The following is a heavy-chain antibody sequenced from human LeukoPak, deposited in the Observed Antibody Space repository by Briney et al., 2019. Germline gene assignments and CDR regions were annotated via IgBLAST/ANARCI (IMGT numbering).Heavy chain of an antibody. CDR1: GASMHNHY. CDR3: ATRPAETTWFGVFDY. J-gene: IGHJ4*02. D-gene: IGHD3-10*01. Sequence: PSETLSLTCSVSGASMHNHYWSWIRQPPGKALEWIGYVSDSETTNYNPSLKSRVSMSVGTSKNEFSLRLSSVTAADTALYYCATRPAETTWFGVFDYWSRGTLVTVSS. CDR2: VSDSETT. V-gene: IGHV4-59*11.